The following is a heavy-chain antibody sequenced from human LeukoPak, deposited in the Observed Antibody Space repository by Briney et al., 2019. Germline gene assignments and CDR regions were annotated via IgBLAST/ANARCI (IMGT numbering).Heavy chain of an antibody. J-gene: IGHJ4*02. CDR3: ARVSVGYYGSGSYYTLDY. Sequence: PSETLSLTCTVSGGSISSYYWSWIRQPPGKGLEWIGYIYYSGSTNYNPSLKSRVTISVDTSKKQFSLKLSSVTAADTAVYYCARVSVGYYGSGSYYTLDYWGQGTLVTVSS. D-gene: IGHD3-10*01. CDR2: IYYSGST. CDR1: GGSISSYY. V-gene: IGHV4-59*01.